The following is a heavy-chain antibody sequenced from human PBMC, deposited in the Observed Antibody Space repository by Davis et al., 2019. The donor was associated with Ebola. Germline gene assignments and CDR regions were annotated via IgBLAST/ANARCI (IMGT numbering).Heavy chain of an antibody. J-gene: IGHJ6*03. CDR3: ARQGYGSGSYSYYYMDV. CDR1: GGSISSYY. V-gene: IGHV4-4*07. Sequence: PSETLSLTCTVSGGSISSYYWSWIRQPAGKGLEWIGRIYTSGSTNYNPSLKSRVTISVDTSKNQFSLKLSSVTAADTAVYYCARQGYGSGSYSYYYMDVWGKGTTVTVSS. CDR2: IYTSGST. D-gene: IGHD3-10*01.